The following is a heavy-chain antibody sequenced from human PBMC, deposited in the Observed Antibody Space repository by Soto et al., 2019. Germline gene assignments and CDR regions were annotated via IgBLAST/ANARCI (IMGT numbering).Heavy chain of an antibody. V-gene: IGHV1-3*01. D-gene: IGHD6-6*01. CDR1: GYTFTSYA. CDR2: INAGNGNT. CDR3: ARDLEYSSPEGYYYYGMDV. Sequence: QVQLVQSGAEVKKPGASVKVSCKASGYTFTSYAMHWVRQAPGQRLEWMGWINAGNGNTKYSQKFQGRVTITRDTSASTAYMELSSLRSEDTAVYYCARDLEYSSPEGYYYYGMDVWGRGTTVTVSS. J-gene: IGHJ6*02.